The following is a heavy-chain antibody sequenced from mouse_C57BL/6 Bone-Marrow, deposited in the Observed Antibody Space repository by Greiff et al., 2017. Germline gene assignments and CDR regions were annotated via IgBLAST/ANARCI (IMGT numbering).Heavy chain of an antibody. V-gene: IGHV14-4*01. CDR3: TSTTVVATPFSFDY. CDR2: IDPENGDT. D-gene: IGHD1-1*01. J-gene: IGHJ2*01. Sequence: EVQLQQSGAELVRPGASVKLSCTASGFNIKDDYMHWVKQRPEQGLEWIGWIDPENGDTEYASKFQGKATITADTSSNTAYLQLSSLTSEDTAVYYCTSTTVVATPFSFDYWGQGTTLTDSS. CDR1: GFNIKDDY.